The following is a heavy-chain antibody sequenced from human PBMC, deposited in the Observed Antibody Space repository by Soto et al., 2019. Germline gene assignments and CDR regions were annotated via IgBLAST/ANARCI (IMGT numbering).Heavy chain of an antibody. V-gene: IGHV3-11*06. CDR1: GFTFSDYY. J-gene: IGHJ4*02. CDR3: ARVEECSGGSCYAIDY. CDR2: ISSSSSYT. Sequence: ESGGGLVKPGGSLRLSCAASGFTFSDYYMSWIRQAPGKGLEWVSYISSSSSYTNYADSVKGRFTISRDNAKNSLYLQMNSLRAEDTAVYYCARVEECSGGSCYAIDYWGQGTLVTVSS. D-gene: IGHD2-15*01.